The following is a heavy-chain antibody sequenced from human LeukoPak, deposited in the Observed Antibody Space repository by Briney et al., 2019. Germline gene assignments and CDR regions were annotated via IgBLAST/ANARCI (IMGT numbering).Heavy chain of an antibody. V-gene: IGHV3-21*01. D-gene: IGHD3-10*01. CDR3: VKVAKYYYGSETYYFFEH. CDR1: GFTFSSYA. Sequence: PGESLRLSCAASGFTFSSYAMHWVRQAPGKGLEWVSSISCSSSYIYYADSVKGRFTISRDNAKNSLDLQMNSLRVEDTGIYYCVKVAKYYYGSETYYFFEHWGQGTPVTASS. CDR2: ISCSSSYI. J-gene: IGHJ4*02.